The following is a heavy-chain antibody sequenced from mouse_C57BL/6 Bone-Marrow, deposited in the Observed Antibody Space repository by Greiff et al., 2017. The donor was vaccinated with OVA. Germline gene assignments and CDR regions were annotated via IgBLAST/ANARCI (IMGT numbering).Heavy chain of an antibody. J-gene: IGHJ2*01. CDR2: ISSGGSYT. Sequence: EVQVVESGGDLVKPGGSLKLSCAASGFTFSSYGMSWVRQTPDKRLEWVATISSGGSYTYYPDSVKGRFTISRDNAKNTLYLQMSSLKSEDTAMYYCAIYDSYYVLFFDYWGQGTTLTVSS. CDR3: AIYDSYYVLFFDY. CDR1: GFTFSSYG. V-gene: IGHV5-6*01. D-gene: IGHD2-3*01.